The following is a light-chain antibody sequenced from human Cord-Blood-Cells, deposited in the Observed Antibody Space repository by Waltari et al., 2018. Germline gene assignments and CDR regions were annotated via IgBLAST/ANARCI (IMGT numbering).Light chain of an antibody. CDR2: WAS. CDR1: QSVLYSSNNTNY. J-gene: IGKJ2*01. Sequence: DIVMTQSPDSLAVSLGERATINCKSSQSVLYSSNNTNYLAWYQQKPGQPPKLLIYWASTRESGVPDRFSGSGSGTDFTLTISSLQAEDVAVYYCQQYYSAPYTFVQGTKLEIK. CDR3: QQYYSAPYT. V-gene: IGKV4-1*01.